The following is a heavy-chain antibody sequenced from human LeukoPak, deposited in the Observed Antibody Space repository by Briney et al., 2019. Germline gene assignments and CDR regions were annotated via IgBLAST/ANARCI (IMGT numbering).Heavy chain of an antibody. V-gene: IGHV3-30*02. CDR2: IRYDGSNK. D-gene: IGHD4-17*01. Sequence: GGSLRLSCAASDFSFITYAMSWVRQAPGKGLEWVAFIRYDGSNKYYADSVKGRFTISRDNSKNTLYLQMNSLRAEDTAVYYCAKDSSTGDYPVSYYYYMDVWGKGTTVTISS. CDR3: AKDSSTGDYPVSYYYYMDV. CDR1: DFSFITYA. J-gene: IGHJ6*03.